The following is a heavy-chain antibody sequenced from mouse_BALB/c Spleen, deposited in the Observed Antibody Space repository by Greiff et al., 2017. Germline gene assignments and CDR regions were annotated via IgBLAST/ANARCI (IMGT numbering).Heavy chain of an antibody. Sequence: EVKLVESGGGLVQPGGSLKLSCAASGFTFSSYTMSWVRQTPEKRLEWVAYISNGGGSTYYPDTVKGRFTISRDNAKNTLYLQMSSLKSEDTAMYYCARHGDGNQFAYWGQGTLVTVSA. D-gene: IGHD2-1*01. CDR3: ARHGDGNQFAY. CDR2: ISNGGGST. V-gene: IGHV5-12-2*01. CDR1: GFTFSSYT. J-gene: IGHJ3*01.